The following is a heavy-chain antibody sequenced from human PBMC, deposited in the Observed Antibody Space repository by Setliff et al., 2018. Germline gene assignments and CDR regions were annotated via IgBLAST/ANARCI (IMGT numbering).Heavy chain of an antibody. Sequence: SETLSLTCAVSGGSISSGSYYWSWIRQPAGKGLEWVGRLHTSGSTNYNPSLKGRVTISVDTSKTQFSLRLGSVTAADTAVYYCARERYFDWFFEDWGHGALVTVSS. V-gene: IGHV4-61*02. CDR2: LHTSGST. CDR1: GGSISSGSYY. D-gene: IGHD3-9*01. CDR3: ARERYFDWFFED. J-gene: IGHJ4*01.